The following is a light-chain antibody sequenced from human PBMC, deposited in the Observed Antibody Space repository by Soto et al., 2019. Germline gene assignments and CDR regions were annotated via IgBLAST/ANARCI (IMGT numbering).Light chain of an antibody. J-gene: IGKJ2*01. CDR2: DAS. Sequence: DIQMTQSPSSLSASVGERVTITCRANEDISNYLNWHQQKPGRAPKLLIYDASTLETGVPSRFSGSGSGTHFTFTISSLQPEDVGTYYCQQYENLRLHTFGPGTKL. V-gene: IGKV1-33*01. CDR1: EDISNY. CDR3: QQYENLRLHT.